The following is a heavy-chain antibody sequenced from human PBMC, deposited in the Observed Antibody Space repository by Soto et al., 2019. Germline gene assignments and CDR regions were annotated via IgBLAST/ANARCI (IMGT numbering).Heavy chain of an antibody. D-gene: IGHD2-2*01. Sequence: GASVKVSCKASGYIFTSYGISWVRQAPGQGLEWMGWISAYNGNTNYAQKLQGRVTMTTDTSTSTAYMELRSLRSDDTAVYYCARVVAGVVVPAARGGWFDPWGQGTLVTVSS. V-gene: IGHV1-18*04. CDR1: GYIFTSYG. CDR3: ARVVAGVVVPAARGGWFDP. CDR2: ISAYNGNT. J-gene: IGHJ5*02.